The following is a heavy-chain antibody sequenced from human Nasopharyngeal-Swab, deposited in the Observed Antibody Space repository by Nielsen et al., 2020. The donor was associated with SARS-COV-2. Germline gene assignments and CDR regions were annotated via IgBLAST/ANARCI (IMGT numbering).Heavy chain of an antibody. Sequence: KVSCKGSGYSFTNYWIGWVRQMPGKGLEWMGIIYRGDSDTRYSPSFQGQVTISADKSISTAYLQWSSLKASDTAMYYCARQEGYWPEYFQHWGQGTLVTVSS. J-gene: IGHJ1*01. CDR2: IYRGDSDT. V-gene: IGHV5-51*01. CDR1: GYSFTNYW. D-gene: IGHD1-26*01. CDR3: ARQEGYWPEYFQH.